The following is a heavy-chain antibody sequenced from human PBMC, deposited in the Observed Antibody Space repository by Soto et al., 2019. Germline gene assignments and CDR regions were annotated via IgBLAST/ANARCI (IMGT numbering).Heavy chain of an antibody. V-gene: IGHV3-11*01. D-gene: IGHD5-18*01. CDR2: ISSIGSTI. J-gene: IGHJ6*03. CDR1: GFTFSDYY. Sequence: GGSLRLSCAASGFTFSDYYMSWIRQAPGKGLEWVSYISSIGSTIYYADSVKGRFTISRDNAKNSLYLQMNSLRAEDTAVYYCARDSANTAMDTTYYYYYYMDVWGKGTTVTVSS. CDR3: ARDSANTAMDTTYYYYYYMDV.